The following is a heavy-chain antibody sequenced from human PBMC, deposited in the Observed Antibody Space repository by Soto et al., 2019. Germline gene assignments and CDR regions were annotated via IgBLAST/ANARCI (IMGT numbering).Heavy chain of an antibody. Sequence: PGESLKISCKGSGYSFTSYWIGWVRQMPGKGLEWMGIIYPGDSDTRYSPSFQGQVTISADKSISTAYLQWSSLKASDTAMYYCARNDEAGKYYYGMDVWGQGPTVTVSS. V-gene: IGHV5-51*01. CDR1: GYSFTSYW. D-gene: IGHD6-13*01. CDR3: ARNDEAGKYYYGMDV. CDR2: IYPGDSDT. J-gene: IGHJ6*02.